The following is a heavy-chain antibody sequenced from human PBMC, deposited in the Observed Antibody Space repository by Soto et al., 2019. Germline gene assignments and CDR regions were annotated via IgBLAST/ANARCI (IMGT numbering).Heavy chain of an antibody. V-gene: IGHV4-34*01. CDR1: GGSFSGYY. CDR3: ARGLPTVTTGYYYYYGMDV. D-gene: IGHD4-17*01. Sequence: SETLSLTCAVYGGSFSGYYWSWIRQPPGKGLEWIGEINHSGSTNYNPSLKSRVTISVDTSKNQFSLKLSSVTAADTAVYYCARGLPTVTTGYYYYYGMDVWGQGTTVTVSS. J-gene: IGHJ6*02. CDR2: INHSGST.